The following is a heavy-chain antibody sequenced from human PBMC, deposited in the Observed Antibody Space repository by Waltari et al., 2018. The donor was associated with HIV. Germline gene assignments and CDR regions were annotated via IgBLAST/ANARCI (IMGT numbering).Heavy chain of an antibody. CDR3: AKDYFVVVTAAGPFDP. J-gene: IGHJ5*02. D-gene: IGHD2-21*02. Sequence: QVTLVESGGGVVQPGGSMRLPCAASGFSFRCYGMHGVRQAQGKGLEWVAVISYDGSNKYYADSVKGRFTISRDNSKNTLYLQMNSLRAEDTAVYYCAKDYFVVVTAAGPFDPWGQGTLVTVSS. V-gene: IGHV3-30*18. CDR1: GFSFRCYG. CDR2: ISYDGSNK.